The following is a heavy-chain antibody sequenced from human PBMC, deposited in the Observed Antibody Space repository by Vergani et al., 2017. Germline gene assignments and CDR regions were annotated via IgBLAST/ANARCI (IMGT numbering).Heavy chain of an antibody. CDR2: INHSGST. Sequence: QVQLQQWGAGLLKPSETLSLTCAVYGGSFSGYYWSWIRQPPGKGLEWIGEINHSGSTNYNPSLKSRVTISVDTSKNQFSLKLSSVTAADTAVYYCARTPAVVQGSPLGWFDPWGQGTLVTVSS. D-gene: IGHD3-16*02. CDR1: GGSFSGYY. J-gene: IGHJ5*02. CDR3: ARTPAVVQGSPLGWFDP. V-gene: IGHV4-34*01.